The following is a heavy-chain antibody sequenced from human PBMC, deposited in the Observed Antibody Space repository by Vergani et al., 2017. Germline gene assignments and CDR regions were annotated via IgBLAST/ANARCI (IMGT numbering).Heavy chain of an antibody. CDR1: GGSISSYY. CDR3: ARVVSGWYYFDY. D-gene: IGHD6-19*01. J-gene: IGHJ4*02. V-gene: IGHV4-59*01. Sequence: QVQLQESGPGLVKPSQTLSLTCTVSGGSISSYYWIWIRQPPGKGLEWIGYIYYSGSTNYNPSLKSRVTISVDTSKNQFSLKLSSVTAADTAVYYCARVVSGWYYFDYWGQGTLVTVSS. CDR2: IYYSGST.